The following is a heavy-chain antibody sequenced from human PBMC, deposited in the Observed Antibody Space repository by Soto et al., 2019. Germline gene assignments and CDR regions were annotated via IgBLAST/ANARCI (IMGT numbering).Heavy chain of an antibody. CDR3: ARAAGWLDP. J-gene: IGHJ5*02. CDR2: ISNSGNAI. V-gene: IGHV3-11*01. Sequence: QVQLVESGGGLVEPGGSLRLSCAASGFTFSDFYMTWIRQAPGKGLEWVSYISNSGNAISYADSVKGRFTISRDNANNSVYLQMNSLRADDTAIYYCARAAGWLDPWGQGTLVTVSS. CDR1: GFTFSDFY.